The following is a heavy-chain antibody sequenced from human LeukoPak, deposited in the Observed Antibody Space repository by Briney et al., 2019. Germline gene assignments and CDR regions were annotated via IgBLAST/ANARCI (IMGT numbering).Heavy chain of an antibody. J-gene: IGHJ4*02. D-gene: IGHD3-22*01. V-gene: IGHV1-8*01. CDR3: ARGYRAYYDSSGYSDY. CDR2: MNPNSGNT. CDR1: GYTFTSDD. Sequence: ASVKVSCKASGYTFTSDDINWLRQAPGQGLEWMGWMNPNSGNTGYAQKFQGRVTITRNTSISTAYMELSSLRSEDTAVYYCARGYRAYYDSSGYSDYWGQGTLVTVSS.